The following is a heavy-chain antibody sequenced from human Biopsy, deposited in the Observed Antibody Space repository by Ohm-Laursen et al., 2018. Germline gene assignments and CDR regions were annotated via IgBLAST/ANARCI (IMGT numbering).Heavy chain of an antibody. CDR3: ARGRRTSGWPYFDN. V-gene: IGHV4-61*01. D-gene: IGHD6-19*01. Sequence: SQTLSLTCTVSSDSLTSGPENWSWIRQSPGQGLEYIGFIYSGGNTNYSPSLKNRVTMSVDTSKNQFYLKLYSVTAADTAVYYCARGRRTSGWPYFDNWGQGALVIVSP. CDR1: SDSLTSGPEN. J-gene: IGHJ4*02. CDR2: IYSGGNT.